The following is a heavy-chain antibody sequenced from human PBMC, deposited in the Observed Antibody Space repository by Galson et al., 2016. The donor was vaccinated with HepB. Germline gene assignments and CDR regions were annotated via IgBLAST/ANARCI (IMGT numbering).Heavy chain of an antibody. CDR1: GXXFTXXX. CDR3: GSVVXY. J-gene: IGHJ4*02. Sequence: SLXXXCAASGXXFTXXXIHXXXQAXXKGXXXVSXXXNDGSXPYYADAVKGRFTISRKXXKNTLYLQXNSLRAEDTAVYYCGSVVXYWGQGXLV. CDR2: XXNDGSXP. V-gene: IGHV3-74*01.